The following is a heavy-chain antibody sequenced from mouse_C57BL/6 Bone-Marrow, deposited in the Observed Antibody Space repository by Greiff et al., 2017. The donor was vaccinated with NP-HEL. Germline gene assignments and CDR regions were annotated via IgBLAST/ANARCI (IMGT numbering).Heavy chain of an antibody. CDR3: ARHRDWYFDV. J-gene: IGHJ1*03. Sequence: QVQLQQSGAELVRPGTSVKMSCKASGYTFTNYWIGWAKQRPGHGLEWIGDIYPGGGYTNYNEKFKGKATLTEDKSSSTAYMQFSSLTSEDSAIYYCARHRDWYFDVWGTGTTVTVSS. V-gene: IGHV1-63*01. CDR1: GYTFTNYW. CDR2: IYPGGGYT.